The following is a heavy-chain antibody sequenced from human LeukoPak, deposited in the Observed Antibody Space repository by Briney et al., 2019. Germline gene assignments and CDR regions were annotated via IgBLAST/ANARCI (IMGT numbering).Heavy chain of an antibody. CDR3: AVHLPGDYLDR. Sequence: ASVRVSCKASGYAINICDINWVRQATGQGLEWMGWMNPDSGNTGFAQKFQGRVTMTRNTSITTAYMELSSLRFEDTAVYYCAVHLPGDYLDRWGQGTLVTVSS. V-gene: IGHV1-8*01. J-gene: IGHJ4*02. CDR1: GYAINICD. CDR2: MNPDSGNT.